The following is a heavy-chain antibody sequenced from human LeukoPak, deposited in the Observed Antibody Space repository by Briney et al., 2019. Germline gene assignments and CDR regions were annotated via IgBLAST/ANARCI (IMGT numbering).Heavy chain of an antibody. V-gene: IGHV4-30-4*01. Sequence: SQTLSLTCTVSGGSISSGDYYWNWIRQPPGKGLEWIGYIYYSGTTYYNPSLKSRVTISLDTSKNQFSLKLTSVTAADTAVYYCARHLGRRRGDYWGQGTLVTVSS. J-gene: IGHJ4*02. CDR2: IYYSGTT. CDR1: GGSISSGDYY. CDR3: ARHLGRRRGDY.